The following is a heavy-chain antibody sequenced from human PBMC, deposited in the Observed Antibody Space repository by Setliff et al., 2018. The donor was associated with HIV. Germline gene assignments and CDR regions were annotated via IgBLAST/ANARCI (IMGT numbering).Heavy chain of an antibody. V-gene: IGHV4-4*09. CDR3: VRVPDY. CDR1: GGSISSYY. CDR2: IYTSGST. Sequence: SETLSLTCTVSGGSISSYYWSWIRQPPGKGLEWIGYIYTSGSTNYNPSLKSRVIISVDRSKNQLSLKLNSVTAADTAVYYCVRVPDYWGQGTLVTVSS. J-gene: IGHJ4*02.